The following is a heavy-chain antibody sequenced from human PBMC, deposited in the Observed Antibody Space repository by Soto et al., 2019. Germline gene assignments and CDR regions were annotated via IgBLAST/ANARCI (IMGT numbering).Heavy chain of an antibody. CDR2: IYYSGST. D-gene: IGHD3-10*01. J-gene: IGHJ4*02. CDR1: GGSISSSSYY. V-gene: IGHV4-39*01. Sequence: QLQLQESGPGLVKTSETLSLTCTVSGGSISSSSYYWGWIRQPPGKGLEWMGSIYYSGSTYYNPSLKSRVTISVDTSKNQFSLKLTSVTAADTAVYYCASRPDWGSGSHWGQGTLVTVSS. CDR3: ASRPDWGSGSH.